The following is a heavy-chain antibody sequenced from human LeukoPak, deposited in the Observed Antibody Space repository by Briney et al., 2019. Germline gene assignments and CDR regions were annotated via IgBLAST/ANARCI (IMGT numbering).Heavy chain of an antibody. D-gene: IGHD3-10*01. CDR2: MNPNCGNT. Sequence: GASVKLSSKAAGYTFTRYDINRVRQATGQGLGWMGGMNPNCGNTGHPQKFQGRVNKPMNTYIRPAVMELSKLRSRGTAVYYCARGRMVRGVTWRFDPWREGTVVSVPS. CDR1: GYTFTRYD. CDR3: ARGRMVRGVTWRFDP. J-gene: IGHJ5*02. V-gene: IGHV1-8*01.